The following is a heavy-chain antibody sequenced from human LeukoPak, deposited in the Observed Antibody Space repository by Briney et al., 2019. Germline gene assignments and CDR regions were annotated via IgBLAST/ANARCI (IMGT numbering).Heavy chain of an antibody. V-gene: IGHV3-30-3*01. Sequence: GGSLRLSCAASGFTFSSSAMSWVRQAPGKGLEWVAVISYDGSNKYYADSVKGRFTISRDNSKNTLYLQMNSLRAEDTAVYYCARVATLNWNYYDYWGQGTLVTVSS. CDR1: GFTFSSSA. CDR2: ISYDGSNK. J-gene: IGHJ4*02. D-gene: IGHD1-1*01. CDR3: ARVATLNWNYYDY.